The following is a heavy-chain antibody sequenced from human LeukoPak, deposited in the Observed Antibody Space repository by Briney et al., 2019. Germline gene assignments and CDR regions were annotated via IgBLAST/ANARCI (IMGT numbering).Heavy chain of an antibody. CDR2: ILGSGSSI. J-gene: IGHJ4*02. V-gene: IGHV3-23*01. CDR3: AKRYCGSTSCPSPFYFFDY. D-gene: IGHD2-2*01. Sequence: PGGSLRLSCAASGFSFGGYAMNWVRQAPGKGLEWVSSILGSGSSIYYADSVKGRFTISRDNSKNTLYLQMNSLRAEATAIYYCAKRYCGSTSCPSPFYFFDYWGQGTLVTVSS. CDR1: GFSFGGYA.